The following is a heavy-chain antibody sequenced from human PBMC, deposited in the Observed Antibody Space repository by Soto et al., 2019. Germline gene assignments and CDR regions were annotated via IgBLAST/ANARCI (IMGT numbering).Heavy chain of an antibody. D-gene: IGHD3-3*01. CDR3: AMVSAFDFWSGHFVFGWFDS. CDR1: GFTFDTHA. CDR2: ISATGFSK. J-gene: IGHJ5*01. Sequence: EVRLLESGGDFVQPGGSLILACTASGFTFDTHAMAWFRQAPGKWLEWVTSISATGFSKYHGDSVRDRITISRDNSKNTVYLPMNILRADDTAVYHCAMVSAFDFWSGHFVFGWFDSWGQGNQVTVSS. V-gene: IGHV3-23*01.